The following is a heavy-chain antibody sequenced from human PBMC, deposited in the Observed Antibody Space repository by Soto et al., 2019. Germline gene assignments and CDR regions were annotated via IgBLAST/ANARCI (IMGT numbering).Heavy chain of an antibody. CDR1: GASIRGHY. CDR2: IYASGIT. J-gene: IGHJ4*02. V-gene: IGHV4-4*08. CDR3: ARLNYYDSLYYFDY. D-gene: IGHD3-22*01. Sequence: QVHLLESGPGLVKPSVTLSLTCTVSGASIRGHYWSWIRQPPGKEPEWIGYIYASGITHYHPSLVSRLTLSVDSSKDQFSLKLTSATVADTAIYYCARLNYYDSLYYFDYWGPGTLVTVSS.